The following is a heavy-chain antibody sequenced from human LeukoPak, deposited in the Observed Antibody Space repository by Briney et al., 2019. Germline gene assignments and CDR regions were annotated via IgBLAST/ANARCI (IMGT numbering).Heavy chain of an antibody. CDR2: ISSNGGYT. V-gene: IGHV3-64*01. CDR1: GFTFSSYA. D-gene: IGHD2-2*02. Sequence: GGSLSLSCAASGFTFSSYAMHWVRQAPGEGLEYVSSISSNGGYTYYANSVKGRFTISRDNSKNTLYLQMGSLRAEDMAVYYCAGGYCSSTSCSTGYYYYGMDVWGQGTTVTVSS. J-gene: IGHJ6*02. CDR3: AGGYCSSTSCSTGYYYYGMDV.